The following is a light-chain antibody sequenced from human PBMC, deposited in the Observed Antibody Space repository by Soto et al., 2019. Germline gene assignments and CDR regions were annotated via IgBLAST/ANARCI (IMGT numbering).Light chain of an antibody. J-gene: IGLJ1*01. CDR3: SSYAGSDNV. CDR2: EVT. Sequence: QSVLTQPPSASGSPGQSVTISCTGTSSDVGGYNYVSWYQQHPGKAPKLLIYEVTKRPSGVPDRFSASKSGNTASRTVSGLQAEDEADYYCSSYAGSDNVFGTGTKLTVL. V-gene: IGLV2-8*01. CDR1: SSDVGGYNY.